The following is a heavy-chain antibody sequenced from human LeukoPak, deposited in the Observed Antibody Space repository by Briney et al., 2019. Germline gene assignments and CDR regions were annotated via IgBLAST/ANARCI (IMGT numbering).Heavy chain of an antibody. CDR3: ARGRRYYYGSGSFH. CDR1: GGSFSGYY. J-gene: IGHJ4*02. Sequence: SETLSLTCAVYGGSFSGYYWSWIRQPPGKGLEWIGEINHSGSTNYNPSLKSRVTISVDTSKNQFSLKLSSVTAADMAVYYCARGRRYYYGSGSFHWGQGTLVTVSS. V-gene: IGHV4-34*01. CDR2: INHSGST. D-gene: IGHD3-10*01.